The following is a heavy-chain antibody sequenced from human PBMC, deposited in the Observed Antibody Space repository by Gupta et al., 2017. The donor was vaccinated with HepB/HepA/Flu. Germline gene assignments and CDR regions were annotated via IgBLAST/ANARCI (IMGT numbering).Heavy chain of an antibody. CDR2: IYYSGST. D-gene: IGHD3-10*01. J-gene: IGHJ2*01. CDR3: ARPMIRGVINWYFDL. V-gene: IGHV4-39*01. Sequence: QLQLQESGPGLVKPSETLSLTCTVSGGSISTNSYYWGWIRQPPGKGLEWIGSIYYSGSTFYNPSLRSRVTIFVDTSKNQFSLRLSSVTAADTAVYYCARPMIRGVINWYFDLWGRGTLVTVSS. CDR1: GGSISTNSYY.